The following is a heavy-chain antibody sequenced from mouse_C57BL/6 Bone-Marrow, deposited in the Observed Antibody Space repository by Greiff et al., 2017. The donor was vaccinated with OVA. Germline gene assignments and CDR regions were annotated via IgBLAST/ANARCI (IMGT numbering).Heavy chain of an antibody. CDR1: GFTFSDYG. D-gene: IGHD1-1*01. Sequence: EVQLVESGGGLVKPGGSLKLSCAASGFTFSDYGMHWVRQAPEKGLEWVAYISSGSSTIYYADTVKGRFTISRDNAKNTLFLKMTSLRSEDTAMYYCARSNYGSRKCYAMDYWGQGTSVTVSS. CDR3: ARSNYGSRKCYAMDY. V-gene: IGHV5-17*01. CDR2: ISSGSSTI. J-gene: IGHJ4*01.